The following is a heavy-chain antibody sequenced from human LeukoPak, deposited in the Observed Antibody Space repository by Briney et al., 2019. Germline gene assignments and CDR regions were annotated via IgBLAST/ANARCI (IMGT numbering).Heavy chain of an antibody. CDR2: INPSGGST. D-gene: IGHD5-18*01. J-gene: IGHJ4*02. Sequence: ASVKVSCKASGYTFTSYYIHWVRQAPGQGLEWMGIINPSGGSTSYAQKFQGRVTMTRDTSTSTLYMELSSLRSEETAVYYCPRGGWIQLSPFDYWGQGTLVTVSS. CDR1: GYTFTSYY. V-gene: IGHV1-46*01. CDR3: PRGGWIQLSPFDY.